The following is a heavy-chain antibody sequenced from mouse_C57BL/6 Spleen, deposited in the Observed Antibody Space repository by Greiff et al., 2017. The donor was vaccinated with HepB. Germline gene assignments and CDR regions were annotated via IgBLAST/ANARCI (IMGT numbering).Heavy chain of an antibody. J-gene: IGHJ4*01. D-gene: IGHD2-5*01. CDR3: TRDGDSNYAMDY. Sequence: EVHLVESGEGLVKPGGSLKLSCAASGFTFRSYAMSWVRQTPEKRLEWVAYISSGGDYIYYADTVKGRFTISRDNARNTLYLQMSSLKSEDTAMYYCTRDGDSNYAMDYWGQGTSVTVSS. V-gene: IGHV5-9-1*02. CDR2: ISSGGDYI. CDR1: GFTFRSYA.